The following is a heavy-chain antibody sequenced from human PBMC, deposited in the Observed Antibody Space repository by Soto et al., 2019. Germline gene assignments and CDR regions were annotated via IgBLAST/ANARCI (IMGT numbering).Heavy chain of an antibody. V-gene: IGHV3-30*18. J-gene: IGHJ6*02. CDR1: GFTFYTYA. D-gene: IGHD5-18*01. CDR3: AKVDTPMVTHYYYGMDV. CDR2: VSYDGTDK. Sequence: QVQLVESGGGVVQPGRSLRLSCAASGFTFYTYAIHWVRQAPGKGLEWVAIVSYDGTDKDYADSVRGRFTISRDNSKNTLYLQMNSLRPDDTAVYYCAKVDTPMVTHYYYGMDVWGQGTTVTVSS.